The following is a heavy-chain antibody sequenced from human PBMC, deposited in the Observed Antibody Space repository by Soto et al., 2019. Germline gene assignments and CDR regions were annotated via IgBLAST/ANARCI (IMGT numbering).Heavy chain of an antibody. CDR1: GGTFSSYA. D-gene: IGHD6-25*01. J-gene: IGHJ4*02. V-gene: IGHV1-69*12. CDR3: ASAAAGLYYFDY. Sequence: QVQLVQSGAEVKKPGSSMKVSCKASGGTFSSYAISWVRQAPGQGLEWMGGIIPIFGTANYAQKFQGRVTITADESTSSGYMELSSLRSEDTAVYYCASAAAGLYYFDYWGQGTLVTVS. CDR2: IIPIFGTA.